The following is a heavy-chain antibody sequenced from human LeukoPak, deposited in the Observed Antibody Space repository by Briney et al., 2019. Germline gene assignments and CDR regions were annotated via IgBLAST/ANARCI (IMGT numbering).Heavy chain of an antibody. Sequence: SETLSLTCTVSGVSISSYYWSWIRQPPGKGLEWIGYMYYDGTTNYNPSLKSRVTISVDTSKNQFSLKLKSVTTADTAVYYCAREKAYYYDPWGQGTLVTVSS. J-gene: IGHJ4*02. CDR2: MYYDGTT. D-gene: IGHD3-22*01. CDR1: GVSISSYY. V-gene: IGHV4-59*01. CDR3: AREKAYYYDP.